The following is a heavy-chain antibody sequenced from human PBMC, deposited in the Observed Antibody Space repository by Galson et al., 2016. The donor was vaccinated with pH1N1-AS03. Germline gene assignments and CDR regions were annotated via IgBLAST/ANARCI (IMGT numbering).Heavy chain of an antibody. CDR3: AKDRSSRNVLGAYDY. CDR1: GFKFSNYG. Sequence: SLRLSCAASGFKFSNYGMSWVRQAPGKGLEWVSDISSGNTYHADSVKGRFTISRDDSKNTLYLQMNSLRAEDTAVYYCAKDRSSRNVLGAYDYWGQGTLVTVSS. V-gene: IGHV3-23*01. CDR2: ISSGNT. J-gene: IGHJ4*02. D-gene: IGHD3-10*02.